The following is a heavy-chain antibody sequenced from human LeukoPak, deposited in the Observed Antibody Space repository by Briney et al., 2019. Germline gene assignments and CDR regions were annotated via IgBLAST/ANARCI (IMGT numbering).Heavy chain of an antibody. CDR1: GGSISSYY. CDR2: IYYSGST. Sequence: NTSETLSLTCTVSGGSISSYYWSWIRQSPGKGLEWIGYIYYSGSTNYNPSLKSRVTISVDTSKNQFSLKLSSVTAADTAVYYCARHVAGRLRYFDYWGQGTLVTVSS. V-gene: IGHV4-59*08. J-gene: IGHJ4*02. D-gene: IGHD5-12*01. CDR3: ARHVAGRLRYFDY.